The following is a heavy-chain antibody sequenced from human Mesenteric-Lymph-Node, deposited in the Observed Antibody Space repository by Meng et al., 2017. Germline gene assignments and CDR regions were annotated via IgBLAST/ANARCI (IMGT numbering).Heavy chain of an antibody. Sequence: GESLKISCVVSGYTFRKYGIHWVRQAPGKGLEWVSSISSSSSYIYYADSVKGRFTISRDNAKNSLYLQMNSLRAEDTAVYYCARFFTAAVAFDIWGQGTMVTVSS. CDR2: ISSSSSYI. CDR1: GYTFRKYG. V-gene: IGHV3-21*01. D-gene: IGHD6-13*01. J-gene: IGHJ3*02. CDR3: ARFFTAAVAFDI.